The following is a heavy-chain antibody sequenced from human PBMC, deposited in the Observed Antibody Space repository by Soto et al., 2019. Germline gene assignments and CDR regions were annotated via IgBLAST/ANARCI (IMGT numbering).Heavy chain of an antibody. J-gene: IGHJ5*02. Sequence: EVQLVESGGGLVQPGGSLRLSCAVSGFTFTNYWMNWVRQAPGKGPEWVANIKQDGSEKYYVDSVKGRFTISRDNAENSLYLQMYSLRAEDTAMYYCARGMTVAANLFDTWGQGTLVTVSS. D-gene: IGHD6-19*01. CDR2: IKQDGSEK. CDR3: ARGMTVAANLFDT. CDR1: GFTFTNYW. V-gene: IGHV3-7*02.